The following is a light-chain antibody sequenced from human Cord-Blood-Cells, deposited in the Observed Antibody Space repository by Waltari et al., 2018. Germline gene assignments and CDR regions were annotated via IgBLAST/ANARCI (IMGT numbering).Light chain of an antibody. V-gene: IGLV2-14*01. Sequence: QSALTQPASVSGSPGQSITISCTGTSSDVGGYNYVSRYQQHPGKAPKLMIYEVSKRPSGVSNRFSGSKSGNTASLTISGLQAEDEADYYCSSYTSSSTPFYVFGTGTKVTVL. J-gene: IGLJ1*01. CDR1: SSDVGGYNY. CDR3: SSYTSSSTPFYV. CDR2: EVS.